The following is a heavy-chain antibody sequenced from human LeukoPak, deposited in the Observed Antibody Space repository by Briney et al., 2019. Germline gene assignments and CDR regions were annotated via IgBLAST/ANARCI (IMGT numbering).Heavy chain of an antibody. V-gene: IGHV3-7*03. CDR3: ARALGDILTGYYYFDY. D-gene: IGHD3-9*01. CDR1: GFTFSSYW. Sequence: GGSLRLSCAASGFTFSSYWMNWVRQVPGKGLEWVANIKQEGSEKYYMDSVKGRFTISRDNAKNSLYQQMNSLRAEDTAVYYCARALGDILTGYYYFDYWGQGTLVTVSS. J-gene: IGHJ4*02. CDR2: IKQEGSEK.